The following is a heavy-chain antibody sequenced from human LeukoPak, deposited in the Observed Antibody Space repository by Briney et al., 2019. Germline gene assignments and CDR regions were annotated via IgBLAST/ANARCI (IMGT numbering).Heavy chain of an antibody. Sequence: ASVKVSCKASGYTFTSYDFNWVRQATGQRPEWMGWMSPNSGDTGYAQKFQDRVTMTRNTSISTAYMELSSLRSDDTAVYYCARDQRFLEWLYYDYYYYGMDVWGQGTTVTVSS. J-gene: IGHJ6*02. CDR2: MSPNSGDT. D-gene: IGHD3-3*01. V-gene: IGHV1-8*01. CDR1: GYTFTSYD. CDR3: ARDQRFLEWLYYDYYYYGMDV.